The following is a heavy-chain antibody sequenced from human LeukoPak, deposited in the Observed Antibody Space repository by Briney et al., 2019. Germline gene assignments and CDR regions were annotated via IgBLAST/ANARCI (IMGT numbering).Heavy chain of an antibody. V-gene: IGHV1-18*01. Sequence: GASVKVSCKASGYTFTSYGISWVRQAPGQGLEWMGWISAYNGNTNYAQKLQGRVTMTTDTSTSTAYMELRSLRSDDTAVYYCARFGRAMIQLWSKDYYYYYMDVWGKGTTVTVSS. CDR2: ISAYNGNT. CDR3: ARFGRAMIQLWSKDYYYYYMDV. CDR1: GYTFTSYG. J-gene: IGHJ6*03. D-gene: IGHD5-18*01.